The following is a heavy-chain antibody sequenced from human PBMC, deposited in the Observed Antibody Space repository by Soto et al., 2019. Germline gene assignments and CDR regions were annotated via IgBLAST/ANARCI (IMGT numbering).Heavy chain of an antibody. CDR3: ARHSKYYYDSSGYPDYYYGTDV. J-gene: IGHJ6*02. V-gene: IGHV5-10-1*01. Sequence: GESLKISCKGSGYSFTSYWIGWVRQMPGKGLEWMGRIDPSDSYTNYSPSFQGHVTISADKSISTAYLQWSSLKASDTAMYYCARHSKYYYDSSGYPDYYYGTDVWGQGTTVTVSS. D-gene: IGHD3-22*01. CDR1: GYSFTSYW. CDR2: IDPSDSYT.